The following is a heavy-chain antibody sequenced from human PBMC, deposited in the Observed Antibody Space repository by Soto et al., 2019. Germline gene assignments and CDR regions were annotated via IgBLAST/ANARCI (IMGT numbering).Heavy chain of an antibody. Sequence: SVKVSCKASGGTFSSYAISWVRQAPGQGLEWMGGIIPIFGTANYAQKFQGRVTITADKSTSTAYMELSSLRSEDTAVYYCASSKDHMGVVVAATSRYYGMDVWAKGTTVTVSS. V-gene: IGHV1-69*06. CDR2: IIPIFGTA. D-gene: IGHD2-15*01. J-gene: IGHJ6*04. CDR1: GGTFSSYA. CDR3: ASSKDHMGVVVAATSRYYGMDV.